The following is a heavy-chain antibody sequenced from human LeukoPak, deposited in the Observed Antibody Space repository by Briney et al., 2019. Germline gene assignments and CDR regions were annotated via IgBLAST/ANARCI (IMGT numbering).Heavy chain of an antibody. CDR1: GGSISSYY. V-gene: IGHV4-4*07. D-gene: IGHD3-10*01. CDR3: ARDNYYGSGSYYWAEYFQH. J-gene: IGHJ1*01. CDR2: IYTSGST. Sequence: PSETLSLTCTVSGGSISSYYWSWVRQPAGKGLEWIGRIYTSGSTNYNPSLKSRVTMSVDTSKNQFSLKLSPVTAAHTAVYYCARDNYYGSGSYYWAEYFQHWGQGTLVTVSS.